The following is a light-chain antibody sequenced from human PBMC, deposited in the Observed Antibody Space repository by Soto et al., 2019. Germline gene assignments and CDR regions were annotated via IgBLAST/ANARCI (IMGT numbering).Light chain of an antibody. Sequence: QSVLTQPPSVSGAPGQRVTISCTGSSSNIGAGYDVHWYQQLPGTAPKLLIFGNTNRPSGVPDRISGSKSGTAASLVITGLQAEDEADYYCQSYDTSLSAVFGGGTQLTVL. CDR2: GNT. CDR1: SSNIGAGYD. J-gene: IGLJ7*01. CDR3: QSYDTSLSAV. V-gene: IGLV1-40*01.